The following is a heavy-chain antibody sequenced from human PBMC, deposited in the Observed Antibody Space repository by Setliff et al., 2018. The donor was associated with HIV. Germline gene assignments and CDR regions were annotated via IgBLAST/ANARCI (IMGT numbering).Heavy chain of an antibody. CDR1: GGSFSNFF. CDR2: INSSGTT. D-gene: IGHD3-3*01. J-gene: IGHJ5*02. CDR3: ARRGRFMGWFDP. V-gene: IGHV4-4*09. Sequence: SETLVLTCTVSGGSFSNFFWNWIRQPPGKGLEWIGYINSSGTTNYNPSLKSRVNISIDPSKNHFTLRLSSVTVADTAVYYCARRGRFMGWFDPWGQGSLVTVSS.